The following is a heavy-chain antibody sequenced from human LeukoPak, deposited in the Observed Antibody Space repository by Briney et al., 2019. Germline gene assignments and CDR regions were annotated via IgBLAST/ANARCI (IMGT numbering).Heavy chain of an antibody. CDR2: IYHSGTT. Sequence: SETLSLTCTVSGYSISSTYYWGWIRQPPEKGLEWIGSIYHSGTTYYNPSLHSRVTISVDTSKNQFSLRLSSVTAADTAVYCCARVTGYIVEDYFDYWGQGTLVTVSS. V-gene: IGHV4-38-2*02. J-gene: IGHJ4*01. D-gene: IGHD3-22*01. CDR1: GYSISSTYY. CDR3: ARVTGYIVEDYFDY.